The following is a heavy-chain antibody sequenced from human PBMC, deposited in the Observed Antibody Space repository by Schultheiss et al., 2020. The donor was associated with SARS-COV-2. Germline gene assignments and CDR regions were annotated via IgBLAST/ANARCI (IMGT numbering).Heavy chain of an antibody. D-gene: IGHD3-3*01. CDR1: GFTFSSYW. Sequence: GGSLRLSCAASGFTFSSYWMSWVRQAPGKGLEWVANIKQDGSEKYYVDSVKGRFTISRDNAKNSLYLQMNSLRAEDTAVYYCTTDIVRFLEWLQDFDYWGQGTLVTVSS. V-gene: IGHV3-7*05. J-gene: IGHJ4*02. CDR3: TTDIVRFLEWLQDFDY. CDR2: IKQDGSEK.